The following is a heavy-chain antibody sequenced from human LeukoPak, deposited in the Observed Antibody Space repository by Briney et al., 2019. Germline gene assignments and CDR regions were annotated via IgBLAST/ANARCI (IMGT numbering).Heavy chain of an antibody. CDR3: AKNYYDSSGLFDY. CDR2: ISGSGDGT. CDR1: RFTFSSFA. V-gene: IGHV3-23*01. J-gene: IGHJ4*02. Sequence: PGGSLRLSCAASRFTFSSFAMSWVRQAPGKGLEWVSGISGSGDGTYYADSVKGRFTISRDNSKNTLYLQMNSLRAEDTAVYYCAKNYYDSSGLFDYWGQGTLVIVSS. D-gene: IGHD3-22*01.